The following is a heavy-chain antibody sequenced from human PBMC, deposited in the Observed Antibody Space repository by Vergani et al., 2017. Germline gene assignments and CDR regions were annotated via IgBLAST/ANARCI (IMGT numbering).Heavy chain of an antibody. D-gene: IGHD3-16*02. CDR3: ARDHTDSAHDYVWGRYRFGAFDI. CDR1: GYTFTSYG. J-gene: IGHJ3*02. Sequence: QVQLVQSGAEVKKPGASVKVSCKASGYTFTSYGISWVRQPPGQGLEGTEWLSAYNGNTNYAQKLQGRVTMTTDTSTSTAYMEMRSLRSDVTAVYYCARDHTDSAHDYVWGRYRFGAFDIWGQGTMVTVSS. CDR2: LSAYNGNT. V-gene: IGHV1-18*04.